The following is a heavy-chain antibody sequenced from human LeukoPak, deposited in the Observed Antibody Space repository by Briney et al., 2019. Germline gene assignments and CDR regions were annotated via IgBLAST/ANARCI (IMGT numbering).Heavy chain of an antibody. CDR3: ARERYYYYYMDV. CDR1: GFTVSSNY. V-gene: IGHV3-66*02. J-gene: IGHJ6*03. Sequence: GGSLRLSCAASGFTVSSNYMSWVRQAPGKGLGWVSVIYSGGSTYYADSVKGRFTISRDNSKNTLYLQMNSLRAEDTAVYYCARERYYYYYMDVWGKGTTVTVSS. CDR2: IYSGGST.